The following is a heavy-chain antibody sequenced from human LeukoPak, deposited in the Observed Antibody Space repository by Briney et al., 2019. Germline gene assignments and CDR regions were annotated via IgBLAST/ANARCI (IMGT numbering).Heavy chain of an antibody. D-gene: IGHD3-22*01. V-gene: IGHV3-7*05. CDR1: GFTFSNYW. Sequence: PGGSLRLSCAASGFTFSNYWMSWVRQAPGKGLEWVANIKQDGSEKYFVDSVKGRFTISRDNAKNSLFLQMNSLRVEDTAVYYCAKDQIRDYYDSSGYLAIDYWGQGTLVTVSS. J-gene: IGHJ4*02. CDR2: IKQDGSEK. CDR3: AKDQIRDYYDSSGYLAIDY.